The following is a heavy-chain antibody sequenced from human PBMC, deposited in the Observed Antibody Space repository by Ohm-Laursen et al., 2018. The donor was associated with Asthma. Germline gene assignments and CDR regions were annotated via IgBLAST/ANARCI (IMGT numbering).Heavy chain of an antibody. CDR1: GGSISSGDYY. CDR3: ARGTFYYESTGYYFFDH. CDR2: IYYSGLT. V-gene: IGHV4-31*03. Sequence: TLSLTCTVSGGSISSGDYYWSWIRQHPGKGLEWIGYIYYSGLTYSNPSLRSRVSISVDTSKNQFSLNLTPVTAADTAVYYCARGTFYYESTGYYFFDHWGQGALVTVSS. D-gene: IGHD3-22*01. J-gene: IGHJ4*02.